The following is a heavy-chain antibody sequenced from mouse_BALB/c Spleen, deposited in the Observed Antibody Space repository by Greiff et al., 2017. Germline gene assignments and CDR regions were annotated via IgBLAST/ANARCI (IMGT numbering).Heavy chain of an antibody. D-gene: IGHD6-1*01. CDR3: AREWPTGDAMDD. V-gene: IGHV4-1*02. J-gene: IGHJ4*01. CDR2: INPDSSTI. Sequence: EVQRVESGGGLVQPGGSLKLSCAASGFDFSRYWMSWVRQAPGKGLEWIGEINPDSSTINYTPSLKDKFIISRDNAKNTLYLQMSKVRSEDTALYYCAREWPTGDAMDDWGQGTSVTVSS. CDR1: GFDFSRYW.